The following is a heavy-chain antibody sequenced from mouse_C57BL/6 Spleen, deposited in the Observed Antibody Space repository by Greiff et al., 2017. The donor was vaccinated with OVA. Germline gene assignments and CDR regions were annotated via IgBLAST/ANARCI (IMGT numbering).Heavy chain of an antibody. J-gene: IGHJ2*01. V-gene: IGHV3-6*01. CDR3: ARDGYDYDVDY. CDR1: GYSITSGYY. CDR2: ISYDGSN. D-gene: IGHD2-4*01. Sequence: DVQLQESGPGLVKPSQSLSLTCSVTGYSITSGYYWNWIRQFPGNKLEWMGYISYDGSNNYNPSLKNRISITRDTSKNQFFLKLNSVTTEDTATYYCARDGYDYDVDYWGQGTTLTVSS.